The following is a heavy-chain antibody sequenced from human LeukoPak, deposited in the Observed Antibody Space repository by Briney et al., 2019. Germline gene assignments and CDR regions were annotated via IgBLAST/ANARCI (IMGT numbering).Heavy chain of an antibody. CDR3: ARDPRGIAVAGTADY. Sequence: PGGSLRLSCSASGFTFSSYGMHWVRQAPGKGLEWVAVIWYDGSKKYYGDSVKGRFTSSRDNSQNTLYLQTNSLRAEDTAVYYCARDPRGIAVAGTADYWGQGILVTVSS. CDR1: GFTFSSYG. J-gene: IGHJ4*02. D-gene: IGHD6-19*01. CDR2: IWYDGSKK. V-gene: IGHV3-33*01.